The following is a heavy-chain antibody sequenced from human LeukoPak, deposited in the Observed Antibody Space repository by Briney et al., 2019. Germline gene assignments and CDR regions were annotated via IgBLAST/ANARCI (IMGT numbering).Heavy chain of an antibody. Sequence: SETLSLTCTVSGGSISSGGYYWSWIRQHPGKGLEWIGYIYYSGSTYYNPSLKSRVTISVDTSKNQFSLKLSSVTAADTAVYYCARENCSGGSCSHRRYYFDYWAREPWSPSPQ. CDR2: IYYSGST. J-gene: IGHJ4*02. V-gene: IGHV4-31*03. CDR3: ARENCSGGSCSHRRYYFDY. D-gene: IGHD2-15*01. CDR1: GGSISSGGYY.